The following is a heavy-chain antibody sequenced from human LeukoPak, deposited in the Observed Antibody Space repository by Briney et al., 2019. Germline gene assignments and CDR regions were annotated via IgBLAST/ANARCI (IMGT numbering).Heavy chain of an antibody. D-gene: IGHD3-9*01. V-gene: IGHV3-7*01. CDR1: GFTFSSYW. Sequence: GGSLRLSCAASGFTFSSYWMTWVHQAPGKGLEWMANIKQDGSEKYYVDSVKGRFTISRDNAKTSLYLRMNSLRAEDTAVYYCARVEDYDILTGFDYWGQGTLVTVSS. CDR3: ARVEDYDILTGFDY. J-gene: IGHJ4*02. CDR2: IKQDGSEK.